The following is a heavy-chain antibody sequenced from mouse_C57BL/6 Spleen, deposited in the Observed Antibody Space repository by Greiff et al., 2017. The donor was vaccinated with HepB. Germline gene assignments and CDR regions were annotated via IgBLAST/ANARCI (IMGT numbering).Heavy chain of an antibody. V-gene: IGHV14-4*01. Sequence: EVQLQQSGAELVRPGASVKLSCTASGFNIKDDYMHWVKQRPEQGLEWIGWIDPETGDTEYASKFQGKATITADTSSNTAYLQLSSLTSEDTAVYYCTTGGWVLRWFAYWGQGTRVTVSA. CDR1: GFNIKDDY. CDR3: TTGGWVLRWFAY. D-gene: IGHD2-3*01. CDR2: IDPETGDT. J-gene: IGHJ3*01.